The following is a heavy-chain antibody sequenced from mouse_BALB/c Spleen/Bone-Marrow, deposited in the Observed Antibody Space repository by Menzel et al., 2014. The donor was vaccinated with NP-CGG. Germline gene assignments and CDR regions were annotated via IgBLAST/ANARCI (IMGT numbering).Heavy chain of an antibody. CDR3: VRGIYYYGSNYKNSALDY. CDR2: TRSKSNNFAT. J-gene: IGHJ4*01. CDR1: GFTFNTFA. D-gene: IGHD1-1*01. V-gene: IGHV10-1*02. Sequence: EVKVEESGGGLVQPKGLLKLSCAASGFTFNTFAMNWVRQAPGKGLEWVARTRSKSNNFATYYADSVKDRFTISRDDSQSMLYLQMNNLKTEDTAMYYCVRGIYYYGSNYKNSALDYWGQGTSVTVSS.